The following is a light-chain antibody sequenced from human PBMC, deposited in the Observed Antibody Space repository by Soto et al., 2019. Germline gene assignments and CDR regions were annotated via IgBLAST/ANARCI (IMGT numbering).Light chain of an antibody. CDR2: EVT. CDR3: SSYSTTSSPHVL. CDR1: RSDVGRYNY. V-gene: IGLV2-14*01. J-gene: IGLJ2*01. Sequence: QSVLTQPASVSGSPGQSITISCTGTRSDVGRYNYVSWYQQHPGKAPKLLIYEVTYRPSGVSTRFSASKSGSTASLTISGIHAEDEADYYCSSYSTTSSPHVLFGGGTKVTVL.